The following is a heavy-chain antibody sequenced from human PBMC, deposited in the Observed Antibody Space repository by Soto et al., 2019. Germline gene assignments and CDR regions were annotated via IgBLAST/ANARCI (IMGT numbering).Heavy chain of an antibody. Sequence: SETLSLTCTVSAGSISNYYCNWIRQPAGKGLEWIGRIDSSGSINYSPSLKSRVTMSVDTSENQFSLKLRSVTAADTAVYYCVRDGTKTLRDWFDPWGQGISVTVSS. V-gene: IGHV4-4*07. J-gene: IGHJ5*02. CDR3: VRDGTKTLRDWFDP. CDR2: IDSSGSI. D-gene: IGHD1-1*01. CDR1: AGSISNYY.